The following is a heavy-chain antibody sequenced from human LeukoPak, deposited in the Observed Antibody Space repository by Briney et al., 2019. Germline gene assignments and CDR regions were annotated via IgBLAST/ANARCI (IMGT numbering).Heavy chain of an antibody. CDR3: AGHYYDSSGYKGPFDY. CDR2: IYYTGST. CDR1: GFTFSSYA. V-gene: IGHV4-59*08. D-gene: IGHD3-22*01. J-gene: IGHJ4*02. Sequence: GSLRLSCAASGFTFSSYAMSWVRQPPGKGLEWIGYIYYTGSTNYNPSLKSRVTISIDRSKNQFALKLSSVTAADTAVYYCAGHYYDSSGYKGPFDYWGQGTLVTVSS.